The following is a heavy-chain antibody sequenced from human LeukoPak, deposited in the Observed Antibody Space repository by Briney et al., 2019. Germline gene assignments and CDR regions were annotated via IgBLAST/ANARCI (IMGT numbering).Heavy chain of an antibody. D-gene: IGHD1-26*01. V-gene: IGHV3-21*01. CDR3: ARVSRVGASSEFDY. J-gene: IGHJ4*02. Sequence: GGSLRLSCVASGFTISSYSMNWVRQAPGKGLEWVSSVSENSKDIFYVDSVKGRFTISRDNAKNSLYLQMNSLRAEDTAVYYCARVSRVGASSEFDYWGQGTLVTVSS. CDR1: GFTISSYS. CDR2: VSENSKDI.